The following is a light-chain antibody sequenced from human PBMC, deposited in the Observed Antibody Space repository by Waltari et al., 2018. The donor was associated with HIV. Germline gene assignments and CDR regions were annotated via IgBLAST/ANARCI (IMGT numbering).Light chain of an antibody. CDR2: RNN. CDR3: SAWDSSLKTYV. V-gene: IGLV10-54*04. Sequence: QAGLTQQPSVSMRLSKPATPSCPGTIHKIGNQRATWLQHHQGHPPKVLSYRNNNRPSGISERFSASTSGNTASLTITGLQPEDEADYYCSAWDSSLKTYVFGTGTKVTVL. CDR1: IHKIGNQR. J-gene: IGLJ1*01.